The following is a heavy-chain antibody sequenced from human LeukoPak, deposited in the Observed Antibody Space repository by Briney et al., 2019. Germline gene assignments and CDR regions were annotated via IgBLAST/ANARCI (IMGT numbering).Heavy chain of an antibody. D-gene: IGHD6-19*01. V-gene: IGHV3-30*02. J-gene: IGHJ4*02. CDR1: GFTFSSYG. CDR3: AKDSIAVAGKGDY. CDR2: IRYDGSNK. Sequence: GRSLRLSCAASGFTFSSYGMHWVRRAPGKGLEWVAFIRYDGSNKYYADSVKGRFTISRDNSKNTLYLQMNSLRAEDTAVYYCAKDSIAVAGKGDYWGQGTLVTVSS.